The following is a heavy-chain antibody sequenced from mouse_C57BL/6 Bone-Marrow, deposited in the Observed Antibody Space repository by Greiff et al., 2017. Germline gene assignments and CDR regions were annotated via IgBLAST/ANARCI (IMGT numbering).Heavy chain of an antibody. Sequence: QVQLQQPGAELVKPGASVKLSCKASGYTFTSYWMQWVKQRPGQGLEWIGEIDPSDSYTNYNQKFKGKATLTVDTSSSTAYMQLSRLTSEDSAVYYCARNPLYGSSWGQGTTLTVSS. J-gene: IGHJ2*01. CDR3: ARNPLYGSS. CDR1: GYTFTSYW. V-gene: IGHV1-50*01. CDR2: IDPSDSYT. D-gene: IGHD1-1*01.